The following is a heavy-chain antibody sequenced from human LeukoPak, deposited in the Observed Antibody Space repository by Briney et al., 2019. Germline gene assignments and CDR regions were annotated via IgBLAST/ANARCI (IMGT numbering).Heavy chain of an antibody. D-gene: IGHD6-13*01. CDR2: ISSSGSTI. V-gene: IGHV3-48*03. CDR3: ARPLYSSSWTGFDC. CDR1: GFTFSSYE. J-gene: IGHJ4*02. Sequence: PGGSPRLSCAASGFTFSSYEMNWVRQAPGKGLEWVSYISSSGSTIYYADSVRGRFTISRDNAKNSLYLQMNSLRAEDTAVYSCARPLYSSSWTGFDCWGQGTLVTVSS.